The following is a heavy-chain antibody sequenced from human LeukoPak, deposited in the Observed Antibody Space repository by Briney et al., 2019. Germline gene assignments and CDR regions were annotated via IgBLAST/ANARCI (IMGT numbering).Heavy chain of an antibody. Sequence: ASVKVSCKASGYTLTSYDINWVRQATGQGLEWMGWMNPNSGNTGYAQKFQGRVTMTRNTSISTAYMELSSLRSEDTAVYYCARRKIYDFWSGSPMAAYGMDVWGQGTTVTVSS. CDR3: ARRKIYDFWSGSPMAAYGMDV. D-gene: IGHD3-3*01. CDR1: GYTLTSYD. V-gene: IGHV1-8*01. J-gene: IGHJ6*02. CDR2: MNPNSGNT.